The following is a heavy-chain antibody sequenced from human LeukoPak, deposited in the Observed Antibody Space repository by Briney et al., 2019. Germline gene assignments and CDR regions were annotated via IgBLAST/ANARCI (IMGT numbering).Heavy chain of an antibody. CDR1: GYTFTSYY. Sequence: ASVTVSCKASGYTFTSYYMHWVRQAPGQGLEWMGWINPNSGGTNYAQKFQGWVTMTRDTSISTAYMELSRLRSDDTAVYYCARTQHLNYYGMDVWGQGTTVTVSS. J-gene: IGHJ6*02. CDR2: INPNSGGT. V-gene: IGHV1-2*04. D-gene: IGHD6-13*01. CDR3: ARTQHLNYYGMDV.